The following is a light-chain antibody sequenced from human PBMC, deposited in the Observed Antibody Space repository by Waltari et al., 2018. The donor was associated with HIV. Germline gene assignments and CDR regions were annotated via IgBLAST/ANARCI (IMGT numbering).Light chain of an antibody. CDR3: QQSYTAPWT. J-gene: IGKJ1*01. CDR1: QYINNF. V-gene: IGKV1-39*01. Sequence: DIKMNQTTYSLTATVGERDTITCRASQYINNFLNWYQQKPGKAPKLLISVASTLESGVPSRFSGSGSATDFTLTISSLQPEDSATYYCQQSYTAPWTFGQGTKVEIK. CDR2: VAS.